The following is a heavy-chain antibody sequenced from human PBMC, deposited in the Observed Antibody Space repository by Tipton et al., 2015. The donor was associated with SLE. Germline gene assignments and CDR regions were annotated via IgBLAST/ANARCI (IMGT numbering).Heavy chain of an antibody. CDR2: IYTSGST. Sequence: TLSLTCSVSGDSMSDYYWTWIRQPPGKGLEWIGYIYTSGSTNYNPSLKSRVTISVDTSKNQFSLKLSSVTAADTAVYYCAGAWQGYCSGGTCYVLDYWGQGTLVTVSS. V-gene: IGHV4-4*08. J-gene: IGHJ4*02. CDR1: GDSMSDYY. D-gene: IGHD2-15*01. CDR3: AGAWQGYCSGGTCYVLDY.